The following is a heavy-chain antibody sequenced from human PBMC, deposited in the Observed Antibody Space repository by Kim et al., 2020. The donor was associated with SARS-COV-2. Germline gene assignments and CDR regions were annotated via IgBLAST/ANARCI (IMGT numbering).Heavy chain of an antibody. J-gene: IGHJ4*02. CDR2: ISDTSRTI. CDR1: GFAFNSYS. Sequence: GGSLRLSCRASGFAFNSYSMNWVRQAPGKGLEWISYISDTSRTIYYADSVKGRFTISRDNAKDSLFLQMNSLRDDDTAVYYCARDPDNAHERYFDGWGQGTLVTVSS. CDR3: ARDPDNAHERYFDG. D-gene: IGHD3-9*01. V-gene: IGHV3-48*02.